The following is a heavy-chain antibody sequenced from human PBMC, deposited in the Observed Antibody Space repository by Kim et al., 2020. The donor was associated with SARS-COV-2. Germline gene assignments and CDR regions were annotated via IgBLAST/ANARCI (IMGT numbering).Heavy chain of an antibody. V-gene: IGHV4-39*01. D-gene: IGHD3-3*01. Sequence: SETLSLTCTVSGGSISSSSYYWGWIRQPPGKGLEWIGSIYYSGSTYYNPSLKSRVTISVDTSKNQFSLKLSSVTAADRAVYYCARSGLKRITIFGVDPPDGNAFDIWGQGTMVTVSS. CDR3: ARSGLKRITIFGVDPPDGNAFDI. CDR2: IYYSGST. CDR1: GGSISSSSYY. J-gene: IGHJ3*02.